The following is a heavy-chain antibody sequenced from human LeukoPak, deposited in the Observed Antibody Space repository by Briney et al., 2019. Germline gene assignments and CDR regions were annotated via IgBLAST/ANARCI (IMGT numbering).Heavy chain of an antibody. D-gene: IGHD2-15*01. CDR1: GYTFTSYD. V-gene: IGHV1-8*01. J-gene: IGHJ4*02. Sequence: ASVKVSCKASGYTFTSYDINWVRQATGQGLEWMGWMNPNSGNTGYAQKFQGRVTMTRDTSISTAYMELSRLRSDDTAVYYCARVRARYCSGGSCYPHYWGQGTLVTVSS. CDR3: ARVRARYCSGGSCYPHY. CDR2: MNPNSGNT.